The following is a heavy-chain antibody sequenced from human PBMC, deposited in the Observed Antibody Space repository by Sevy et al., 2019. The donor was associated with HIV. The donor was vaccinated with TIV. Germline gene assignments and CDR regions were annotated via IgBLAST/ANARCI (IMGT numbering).Heavy chain of an antibody. J-gene: IGHJ5*02. CDR3: ARLRRGTMVRGVGWFDP. CDR2: IYYSGST. D-gene: IGHD3-10*01. Sequence: SETLSLTCTVSGGSISSSSYYWGWIRQPPGKGPEWIGSIYYSGSTYYNPSLKSRVTISVDTSKNQFSLKLSSVTAADTAVYYCARLRRGTMVRGVGWFDPWGQGTLVTVSS. V-gene: IGHV4-39*01. CDR1: GGSISSSSYY.